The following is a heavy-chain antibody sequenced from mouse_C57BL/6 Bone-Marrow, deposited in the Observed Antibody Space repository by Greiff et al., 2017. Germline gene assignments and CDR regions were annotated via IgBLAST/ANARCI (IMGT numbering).Heavy chain of an antibody. J-gene: IGHJ1*03. CDR2: IYPGSGST. CDR1: GYTFTSSW. D-gene: IGHD2-5*01. V-gene: IGHV1-55*01. Sequence: QVQLKQPGAELVKPGASVKMSCKASGYTFTSSWITWVKQRPGQGLGWIGDIYPGSGSTNYNEKYKSKAPLTVDTSSSTADMQLSSLTSKDSAVYYCARPYYSNYWYFDVWGTGTTVTVSS. CDR3: ARPYYSNYWYFDV.